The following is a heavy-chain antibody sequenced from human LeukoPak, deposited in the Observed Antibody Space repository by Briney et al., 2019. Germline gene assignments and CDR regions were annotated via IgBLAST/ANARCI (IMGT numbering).Heavy chain of an antibody. J-gene: IGHJ5*02. V-gene: IGHV1-18*01. CDR2: ISAYNGNT. D-gene: IGHD6-19*01. Sequence: ASVKVSCKASGYTFTSYGISWVRQAPGQGLEWMGWISAYNGNTNYARKLQGRVTMTTDTSTSTAYMELRSLRSDDTAVYYCARRSIAVAGTSLFDPWGQGTLVTVSS. CDR3: ARRSIAVAGTSLFDP. CDR1: GYTFTSYG.